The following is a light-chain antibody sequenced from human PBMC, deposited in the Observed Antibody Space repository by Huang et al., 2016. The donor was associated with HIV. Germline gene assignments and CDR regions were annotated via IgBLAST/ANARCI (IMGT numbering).Light chain of an antibody. CDR1: QSVSSN. CDR3: QQYNNWPWT. CDR2: GAS. J-gene: IGKJ1*01. Sequence: EKVMTQSPATLSVSPGERATLPCRASQSVSSNLAWYQQKPGQAPRLLMYGASTRATGIPARLSGRGSGTEFTLSISSLQSEDFAVYYCQQYNNWPWTFGQGTKVEIK. V-gene: IGKV3-15*01.